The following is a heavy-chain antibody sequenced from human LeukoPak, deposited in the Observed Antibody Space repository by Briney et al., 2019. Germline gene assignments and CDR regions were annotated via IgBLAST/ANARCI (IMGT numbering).Heavy chain of an antibody. CDR2: IYYSGST. D-gene: IGHD2-21*01. Sequence: SETLSLTCAVYGESVINHYWSWIRQPPGKGLEWIGSIYYSGSTYYNPSLKSRVTISVDTSKNQFSLKLSSVTAADTAVYYCARLVRTGAYSDYWGQGTLVTVSS. V-gene: IGHV4-39*01. J-gene: IGHJ4*02. CDR1: GESVINHY. CDR3: ARLVRTGAYSDY.